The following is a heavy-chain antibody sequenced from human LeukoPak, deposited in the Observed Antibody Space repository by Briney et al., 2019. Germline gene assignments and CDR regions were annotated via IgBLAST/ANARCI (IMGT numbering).Heavy chain of an antibody. CDR2: INPKSGGT. Sequence: DSVTVSCKASGYTFTGYYMHWVRQAPGQGPEWMGWINPKSGGTNYAQKFQGRVTMTRDTSISTAYMELSSLRSDDTAVYYCARPSVVRGEGWFDPWGQGTLVTVSS. CDR1: GYTFTGYY. D-gene: IGHD3-10*01. J-gene: IGHJ5*01. V-gene: IGHV1-2*02. CDR3: ARPSVVRGEGWFDP.